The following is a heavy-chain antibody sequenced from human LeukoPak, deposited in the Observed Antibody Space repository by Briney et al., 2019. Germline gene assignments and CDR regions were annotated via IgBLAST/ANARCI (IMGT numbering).Heavy chain of an antibody. J-gene: IGHJ2*01. D-gene: IGHD6-25*01. CDR1: GFTFSSYG. Sequence: GGSLRLSCAASGFTFSSYGMHWVRQAPGKGLEWVAVISYDGSNKYYADSVKGRFTISRDNSKNTLYLQMNSLRAEDTAVYYCAKDLSGYGPYWYFDLWGRGTLVTVSS. V-gene: IGHV3-30*18. CDR3: AKDLSGYGPYWYFDL. CDR2: ISYDGSNK.